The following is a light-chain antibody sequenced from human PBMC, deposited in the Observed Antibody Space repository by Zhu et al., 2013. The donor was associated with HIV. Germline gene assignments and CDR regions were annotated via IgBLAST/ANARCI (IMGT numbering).Light chain of an antibody. V-gene: IGKV3-11*01. CDR2: DAS. CDR3: QQRTDWT. Sequence: EIVMTQSPATLSVSPGERATLSCRASQSVSSYLAWYQQKPGQAPRLLIYDASNRATGIPARFSGSGSGTDFTLTISSLEPEDFAVYYCQQRTDWTFGQGTTVEMK. CDR1: QSVSSY. J-gene: IGKJ1*01.